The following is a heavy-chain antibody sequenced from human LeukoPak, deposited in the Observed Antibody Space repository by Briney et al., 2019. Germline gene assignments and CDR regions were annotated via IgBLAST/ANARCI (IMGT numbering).Heavy chain of an antibody. V-gene: IGHV4-39*07. CDR1: GGPIYHMNYY. J-gene: IGHJ4*02. D-gene: IGHD3-9*01. CDR2: IYYSGST. CDR3: ARASGRYFDWLQGPFDY. Sequence: SETLSLTCTVSGGPIYHMNYYWGWIRRAPGKGLEWIGSIYYSGSTYYNPSLKSRVTMLIDTSKFQFSLNLNSVTAADTAVYFCARASGRYFDWLQGPFDYWGQGSLVTVSS.